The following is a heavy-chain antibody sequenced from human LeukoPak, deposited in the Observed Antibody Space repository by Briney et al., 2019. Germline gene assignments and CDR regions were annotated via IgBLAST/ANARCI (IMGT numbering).Heavy chain of an antibody. CDR3: ARDSSWHVPVPENPVAFDY. V-gene: IGHV3-7*01. CDR1: GFTFSSYW. CDR2: IKTDGSQI. Sequence: GGSLRLSCVASGFTFSSYWMTWVRQAPGKGLEWVANIKTDGSQIYYVDSVKGRFTISRDNAKNSLYLQMNSLRAEDTAMYYCARDSSWHVPVPENPVAFDYWGQGTLVTVSS. D-gene: IGHD6-13*01. J-gene: IGHJ4*02.